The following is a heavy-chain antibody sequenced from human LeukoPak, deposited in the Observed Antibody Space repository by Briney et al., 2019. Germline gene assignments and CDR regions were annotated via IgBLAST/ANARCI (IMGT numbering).Heavy chain of an antibody. CDR3: STWAGSYYFDY. J-gene: IGHJ4*02. Sequence: SETLSLTCTVSGDSISSISYYWAWIRQPPGKGLEWIGNIYYSGTTYYNPSLNSRVTISVDTFKNQFSLRLSSVTAADTAVYYCSTWAGSYYFDYWSQGTLVTVSS. D-gene: IGHD1-26*01. V-gene: IGHV4-39*01. CDR1: GDSISSISYY. CDR2: IYYSGTT.